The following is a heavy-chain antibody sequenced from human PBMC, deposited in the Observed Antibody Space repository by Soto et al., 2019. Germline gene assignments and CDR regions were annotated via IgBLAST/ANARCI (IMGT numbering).Heavy chain of an antibody. D-gene: IGHD6-13*01. V-gene: IGHV3-21*01. CDR1: GFTFSSYS. CDR3: ARLYSSSWYMGYFDY. CDR2: ISSSSSYI. J-gene: IGHJ4*02. Sequence: EVQLVESGGGLVKPGGSLRLSCVASGFTFSSYSMNWVRQAPGKGLEWVSSISSSSSYIYYADSVKGRFTISRDNAKNSLYLQMNSLRAEDTAVYYCARLYSSSWYMGYFDYWGQGTLVTVSS.